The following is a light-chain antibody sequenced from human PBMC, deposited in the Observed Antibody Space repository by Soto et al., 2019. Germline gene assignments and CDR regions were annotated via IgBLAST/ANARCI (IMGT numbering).Light chain of an antibody. CDR3: QQRSHWPT. Sequence: EIVLTQSPANLSLSPGERATVSCRASQSVSSYLAWYQQKPGQTPRLLIYDASNRATGIPARFSGSGSGTDFTLTINSLEPEDFAVYYCQQRSHWPTFGQGTKLEI. J-gene: IGKJ2*01. V-gene: IGKV3-11*01. CDR1: QSVSSY. CDR2: DAS.